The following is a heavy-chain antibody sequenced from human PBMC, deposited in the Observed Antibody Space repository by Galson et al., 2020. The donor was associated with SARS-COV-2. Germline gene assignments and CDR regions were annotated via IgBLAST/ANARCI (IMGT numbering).Heavy chain of an antibody. CDR1: GFTFDDYA. V-gene: IGHV3-49*04. Sequence: GGSLRLSCTASGFTFDDYAISWVRPTPGEGLEWVSFIRNKVYGETTEYAASVKGRFTISRDDSKSIAYLQMDSLKTEDTAIYYCTRGGASARYYFDYWGQGTLVTVSA. CDR3: TRGGASARYYFDY. D-gene: IGHD1-26*01. CDR2: IRNKVYGETT. J-gene: IGHJ4*02.